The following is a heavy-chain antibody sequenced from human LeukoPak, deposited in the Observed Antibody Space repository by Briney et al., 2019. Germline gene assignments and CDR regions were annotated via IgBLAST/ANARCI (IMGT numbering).Heavy chain of an antibody. CDR2: ITSSGTTT. V-gene: IGHV3-11*04. Sequence: GGSLRLSCAASGFALGGSYMNWIRQAPGEGLEWISHITSSGTTTHYADSVKGRFTISRDSAKNSLYLQMSSLRAEDTAVYYCARDTKVGVVHWGQGTLVTVSS. J-gene: IGHJ4*02. D-gene: IGHD1-26*01. CDR3: ARDTKVGVVH. CDR1: GFALGGSY.